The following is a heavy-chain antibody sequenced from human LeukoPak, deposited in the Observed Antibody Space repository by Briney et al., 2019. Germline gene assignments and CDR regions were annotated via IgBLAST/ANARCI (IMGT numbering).Heavy chain of an antibody. CDR2: LNQRGKT. CDR1: GGSYGGYY. Sequence: SQTLSLTGAGLGGSYGGYYWSWTRQPPGKGLEWIGELNQRGKTKYNPSLKSRVNKSEDTSKNQFSLRVSSVTATDTAVYYCARGRGGTAERHYFDYWGRGTLVTVSS. D-gene: IGHD7-27*01. J-gene: IGHJ4*02. V-gene: IGHV4-34*01. CDR3: ARGRGGTAERHYFDY.